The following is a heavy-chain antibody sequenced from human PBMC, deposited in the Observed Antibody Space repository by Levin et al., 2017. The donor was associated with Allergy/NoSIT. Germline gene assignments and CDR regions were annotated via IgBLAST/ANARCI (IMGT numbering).Heavy chain of an antibody. Sequence: GGSLRLSCAASGFTFSSYAMHWVRQAPGKGLEWVAVISYDGSNKYYADSVKGRFTISRDNSKNTLYLQMNSLRAEDTAVYYCARETGSSDYWGQGTLVTVSS. CDR3: ARETGSSDY. J-gene: IGHJ4*02. CDR2: ISYDGSNK. CDR1: GFTFSSYA. D-gene: IGHD3-9*01. V-gene: IGHV3-30-3*01.